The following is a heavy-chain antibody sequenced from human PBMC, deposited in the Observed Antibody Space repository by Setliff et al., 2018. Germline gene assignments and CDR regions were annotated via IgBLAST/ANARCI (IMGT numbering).Heavy chain of an antibody. V-gene: IGHV3-33*08. D-gene: IGHD6-19*01. J-gene: IGHJ3*02. CDR1: GFTVSSFS. Sequence: GGSLRLSCAASGFTVSSFSMHWVRQAPVKGLEGVAFIRYDGSNSYYADSVKDRFTLSRDNSNTTLHLQMNNLTAEDTALYYCASPSLQIAVAASTDAFDIWGQGTMVTVSS. CDR2: IRYDGSNS. CDR3: ASPSLQIAVAASTDAFDI.